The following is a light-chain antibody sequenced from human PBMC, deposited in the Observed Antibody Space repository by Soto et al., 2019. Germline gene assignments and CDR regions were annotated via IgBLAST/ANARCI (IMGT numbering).Light chain of an antibody. J-gene: IGKJ5*01. CDR2: GAS. V-gene: IGKV3-11*01. Sequence: EIVLTQSPATLSLSPGGRATLSCRASQSVSSFLAWYQQKPGQAPRLLIYGASIRATGIPARFSGSGPGTDFTLTISSLEPEDFALYYCQHRSNWPTFGQGTRLEIK. CDR3: QHRSNWPT. CDR1: QSVSSF.